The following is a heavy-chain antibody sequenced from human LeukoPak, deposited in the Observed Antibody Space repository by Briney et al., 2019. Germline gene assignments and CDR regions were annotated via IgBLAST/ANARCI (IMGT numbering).Heavy chain of an antibody. Sequence: GGSLRLSCAASGFTFSSYNMNWVRRAPGKGLEWVSSISSGSNYIYYADSVKGRFTISRDNAKNSLYLQMNSLRAEDTAVYFCARGTPTTRDFDYWGEGTLVTVSS. CDR3: ARGTPTTRDFDY. V-gene: IGHV3-21*01. CDR2: ISSGSNYI. J-gene: IGHJ4*02. CDR1: GFTFSSYN. D-gene: IGHD4-11*01.